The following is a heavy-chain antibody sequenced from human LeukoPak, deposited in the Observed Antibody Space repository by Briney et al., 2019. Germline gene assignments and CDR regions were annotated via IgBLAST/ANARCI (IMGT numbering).Heavy chain of an antibody. Sequence: GGTLRLSCAASGFTFSSYGMSWVRQAPGKGLEWVAFIRFDGSYRYYADSVKGRFTISRDNSKNTLYLQMNSLRAEDTAVYYCAKDDYGFDYWGQGTLVTVSS. J-gene: IGHJ4*02. V-gene: IGHV3-30*02. CDR2: IRFDGSYR. CDR1: GFTFSSYG. D-gene: IGHD4-17*01. CDR3: AKDDYGFDY.